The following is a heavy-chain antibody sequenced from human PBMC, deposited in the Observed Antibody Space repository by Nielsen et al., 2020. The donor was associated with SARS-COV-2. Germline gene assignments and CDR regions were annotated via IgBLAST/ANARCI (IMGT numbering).Heavy chain of an antibody. CDR1: GFTFSSYD. CDR2: IGTAGDT. Sequence: ESLKISCAASGFTFSSYDMHWVRQATGKGLEWVSAIGTAGDTYYPGSVKGRFTISRENAKNSLYLQMNSLRAGDTAVYYCARGEAGSYNYYYYGMDVWGQGTTVTVSS. J-gene: IGHJ6*02. D-gene: IGHD1-26*01. V-gene: IGHV3-13*04. CDR3: ARGEAGSYNYYYYGMDV.